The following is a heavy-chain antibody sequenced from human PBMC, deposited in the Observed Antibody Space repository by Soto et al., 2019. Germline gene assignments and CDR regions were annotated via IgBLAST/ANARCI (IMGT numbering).Heavy chain of an antibody. D-gene: IGHD6-6*01. CDR1: GYMFTTYG. Sequence: QVQLVQSGGEVRKPWASVEVSCKTSGYMFTTYGISWVRQVPGQGLEWMAWISVYNGNKKYAEKFQGRVTMTADTSTSTVSMELRGLTSDDTATYFCARTGGGMAARPLEYWGQGTLVTVSS. CDR3: ARTGGGMAARPLEY. J-gene: IGHJ4*02. V-gene: IGHV1-18*01. CDR2: ISVYNGNK.